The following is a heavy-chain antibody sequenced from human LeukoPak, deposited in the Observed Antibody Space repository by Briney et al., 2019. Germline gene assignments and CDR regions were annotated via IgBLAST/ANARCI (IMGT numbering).Heavy chain of an antibody. J-gene: IGHJ4*02. V-gene: IGHV3-7*01. CDR1: GFTFSSYW. Sequence: GGSLRLSCAASGFTFSSYWMSWVRQAPGKGLEWVANIKQDGSEKYYVDSVKGRFTISRDNAKNSLYLQMNSLRAEDTAVYYCAREYRQWLVPFRLDYWGQGTLVTVSS. CDR2: IKQDGSEK. CDR3: AREYRQWLVPFRLDY. D-gene: IGHD6-19*01.